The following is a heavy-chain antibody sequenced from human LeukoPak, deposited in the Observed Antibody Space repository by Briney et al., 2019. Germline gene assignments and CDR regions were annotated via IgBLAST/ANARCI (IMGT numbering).Heavy chain of an antibody. V-gene: IGHV4-39*01. D-gene: IGHD3-22*01. CDR3: ASRAYYDSSGLDY. J-gene: IGHJ4*02. CDR2: IYYSGTT. Sequence: PSETLSLTCTVSGGSISSSTHYWGWIRQPPGKGLEWMGSIYYSGTTYYSPSLKSRVTISVDMSKNQFSLRLSSVTAADTAAYYCASRAYYDSSGLDYWGQGILVTVSS. CDR1: GGSISSSTHY.